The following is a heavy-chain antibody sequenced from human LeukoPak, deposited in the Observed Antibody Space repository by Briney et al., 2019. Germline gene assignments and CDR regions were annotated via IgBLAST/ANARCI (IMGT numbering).Heavy chain of an antibody. CDR3: ARDWLRHSSGWYAY. D-gene: IGHD6-19*01. V-gene: IGHV4-59*01. CDR1: GGSISSYY. CDR2: IYSSGST. Sequence: SETLSLTCTVSGGSISSYYWSWIRQPPGKGLEWIGYIYSSGSTNYNPSLKSRVTIPVDTSKNQFSLKLGSVTAADTAVYYCARDWLRHSSGWYAYWGQGTLVTVSS. J-gene: IGHJ4*02.